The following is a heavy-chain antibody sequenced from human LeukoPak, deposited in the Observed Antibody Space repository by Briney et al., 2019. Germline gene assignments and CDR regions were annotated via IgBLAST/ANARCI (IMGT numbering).Heavy chain of an antibody. CDR1: GFTVSSNY. CDR3: ARGGYYYDSSGCLDY. CDR2: IYSGGST. V-gene: IGHV3-66*01. Sequence: GGSLRLSCAASGFTVSSNYMSWVRQAPGKGLEWVSVIYSGGSTYYADSVKGRFTISRDNSKNTLYLQMNSLRAEDTAVYYCARGGYYYDSSGCLDYWGQGTLVTVSS. J-gene: IGHJ4*02. D-gene: IGHD3-22*01.